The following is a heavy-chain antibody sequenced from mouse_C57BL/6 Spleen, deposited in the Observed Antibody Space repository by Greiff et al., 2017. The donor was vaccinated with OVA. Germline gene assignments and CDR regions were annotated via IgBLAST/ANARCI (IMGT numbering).Heavy chain of an antibody. Sequence: QVQLQQSGAELVKPGASVKLSCKASGYTFTSYWMHWVKQRPGQGLEWIGMIHPNSGSTNYNEKFKSKATLTVDKSSSTAYMQLSSLTSEDSAVYYCARRVYYYGSSSSYWYFDVWGTGTTVTVSS. V-gene: IGHV1-64*01. CDR3: ARRVYYYGSSSSYWYFDV. D-gene: IGHD1-1*01. CDR1: GYTFTSYW. J-gene: IGHJ1*03. CDR2: IHPNSGST.